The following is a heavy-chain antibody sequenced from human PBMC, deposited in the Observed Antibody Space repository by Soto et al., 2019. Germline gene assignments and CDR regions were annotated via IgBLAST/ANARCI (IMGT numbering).Heavy chain of an antibody. D-gene: IGHD3-10*02. V-gene: IGHV3-74*01. CDR2: INSDGSST. J-gene: IGHJ6*02. Sequence: EVQLVESGGGLVQPGGSLRLSCAASGLTFSGYWMHWVRQAPGKGLVWVSRINSDGSSTNYADYVEGRFTISRDNAKKTLYLQMNSLGAEDTALYYCARVVKNVYGVYVWGQGTTVTVSS. CDR1: GLTFSGYW. CDR3: ARVVKNVYGVYV.